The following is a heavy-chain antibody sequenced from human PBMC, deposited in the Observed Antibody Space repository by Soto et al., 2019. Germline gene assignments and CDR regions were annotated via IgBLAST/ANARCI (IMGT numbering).Heavy chain of an antibody. J-gene: IGHJ3*02. V-gene: IGHV4-59*01. CDR3: ARVSTTVTEGTFDI. CDR2: IYYSGST. CDR1: GGSISSYY. Sequence: TSETLSLTCTVSGGSISSYYWSWIRQPPGKGLEWIGYIYYSGSTNYNPSLKSRVTISVDTSKNQFSLKLSSVTTADTAVYYCARVSTTVTEGTFDIWGQGTMVTVSS. D-gene: IGHD4-17*01.